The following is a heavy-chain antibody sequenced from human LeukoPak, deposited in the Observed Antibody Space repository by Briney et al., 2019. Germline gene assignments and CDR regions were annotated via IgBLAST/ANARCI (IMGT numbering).Heavy chain of an antibody. Sequence: PSETLSLTCTVSGGSISSYYWSWIRQPPGKGLEWIGYIYYSGSTNYNPSLKSRVTISVDTSKNQFSLKLSSATAADTAVYYCARGTGSIAARSPYYYYGMDVWGQGTTVTVSS. D-gene: IGHD6-6*01. CDR3: ARGTGSIAARSPYYYYGMDV. V-gene: IGHV4-59*12. CDR1: GGSISSYY. J-gene: IGHJ6*02. CDR2: IYYSGST.